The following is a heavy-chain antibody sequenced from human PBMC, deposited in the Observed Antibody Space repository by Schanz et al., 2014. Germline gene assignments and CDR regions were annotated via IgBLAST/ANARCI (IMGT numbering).Heavy chain of an antibody. CDR2: IYSGGST. CDR3: ARGGGAAAST. J-gene: IGHJ5*02. CDR1: GFTVSNNL. Sequence: EVQLVESGGGLVQPGGSLRLSCAASGFTVSNNLMRWVRQAPGKGLEWVSIIYSGGSTFYADSVKGRFTISRDNPKNTLYLQMNSLRAEDTAVYYCARGGGAAASTWGQGTLVTVSS. D-gene: IGHD6-13*01. V-gene: IGHV3-66*01.